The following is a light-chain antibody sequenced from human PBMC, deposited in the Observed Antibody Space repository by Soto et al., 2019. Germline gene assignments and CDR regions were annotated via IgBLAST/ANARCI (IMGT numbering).Light chain of an antibody. V-gene: IGKV2D-29*01. CDR2: EVS. CDR1: QSPLHSDGKTY. J-gene: IGKJ1*01. Sequence: IVITQTPLSLSVTPGQPASMSCKTSQSPLHSDGKTYLYWYLQRPGQPPQLLIYEVSNRLSEVPDRLRGGGSGTDFTLKISGGEAEDVGIYYCMQTKLLPVTFGQGTKVKIK. CDR3: MQTKLLPVT.